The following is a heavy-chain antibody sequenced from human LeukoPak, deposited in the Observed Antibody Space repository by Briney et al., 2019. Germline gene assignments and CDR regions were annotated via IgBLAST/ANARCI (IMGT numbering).Heavy chain of an antibody. V-gene: IGHV1-2*02. J-gene: IGHJ4*02. CDR3: ARDLTPSYSSGYNRLDY. CDR2: INPNSGGT. Sequence: AASVKVSCKASGYTFTGYYMLWVRQAPGQGLEWMGWINPNSGGTNYAQKFQGRVTMTRDTSISTAYMELSRLRSDDTAVYYCARDLTPSYSSGYNRLDYWGQGTLVTVSS. CDR1: GYTFTGYY. D-gene: IGHD3-22*01.